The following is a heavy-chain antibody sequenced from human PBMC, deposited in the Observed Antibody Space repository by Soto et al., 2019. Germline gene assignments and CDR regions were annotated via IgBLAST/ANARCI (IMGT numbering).Heavy chain of an antibody. D-gene: IGHD2-15*01. CDR3: VRDGRGFDY. Sequence: QVQLVESGGGVVQPGRSLRLSCAASGFTFSSYAMHWVRQAPGKGLEWVAVISYDGSNKYYADSVKGRFTISRDNSKNPLYLQMNSLRAEDSAVYYCVRDGRGFDYWGQGTLVTVSS. J-gene: IGHJ4*02. CDR1: GFTFSSYA. V-gene: IGHV3-30-3*01. CDR2: ISYDGSNK.